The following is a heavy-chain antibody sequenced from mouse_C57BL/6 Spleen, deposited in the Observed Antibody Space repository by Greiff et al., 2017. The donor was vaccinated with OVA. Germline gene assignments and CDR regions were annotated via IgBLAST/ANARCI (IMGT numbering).Heavy chain of an antibody. CDR1: GYTFTGYC. CDR2: IDPEGGGT. CDR3: ARGCYEDYYLDD. J-gene: IGHJ1*03. D-gene: IGHD2-4*01. V-gene: IGHV1-62-3*01. Sequence: VQLQQPGAELVKPGASVKLSCTASGYTFTGYCMHWVKQRPGQGLEWIGRIDPEGGGTNYDEKFKGKATMTADTSSNTAYLQLSSLTSEDSAVYYCARGCYEDYYLDDWGKGTSVTVSA.